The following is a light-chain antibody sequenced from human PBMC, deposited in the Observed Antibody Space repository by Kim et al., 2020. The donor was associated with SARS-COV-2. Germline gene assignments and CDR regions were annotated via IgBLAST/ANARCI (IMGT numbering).Light chain of an antibody. V-gene: IGLV2-14*03. J-gene: IGLJ2*01. Sequence: QSALTQPASVSGSPGQSITISCAGTSRDIGASNYVSWYQQHPGTAPNLMIYDVANRPSGVSNRFSASKSANTASLTISGLQAEDAAYYYCGSYVGGTILIFGGGTQLTVL. CDR1: SRDIGASNY. CDR3: GSYVGGTILI. CDR2: DVA.